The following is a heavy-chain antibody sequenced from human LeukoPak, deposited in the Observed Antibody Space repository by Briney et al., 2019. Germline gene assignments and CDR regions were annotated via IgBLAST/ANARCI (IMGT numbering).Heavy chain of an antibody. CDR1: GFTFSTFA. CDR3: ASILAPIAAAGTSPDY. J-gene: IGHJ4*02. CDR2: IIASDGRT. Sequence: PGGSLRLSCAASGFTFSTFAMSWVRQAPGKGLEWVSVIIASDGRTYYADSVKGRFTISRDNSKNTLYLQMNSLRAEDTAVYYCASILAPIAAAGTSPDYWGQGTLVTVSS. V-gene: IGHV3-23*01. D-gene: IGHD6-13*01.